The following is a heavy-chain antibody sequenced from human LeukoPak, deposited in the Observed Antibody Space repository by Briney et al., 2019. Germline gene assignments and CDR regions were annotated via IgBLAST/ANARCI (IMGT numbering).Heavy chain of an antibody. V-gene: IGHV4-4*09. J-gene: IGHJ4*02. D-gene: IGHD2-21*01. CDR2: INTKGET. CDR3: ATSNDAKIAPFDH. CDR1: GVSMSAYQ. Sequence: SETLSLTCTVSGVSMSAYQWSWVRQSPEKGLEWIGCINTKGETSYNPSLKSRVTTSVDTSKSQFSLRLTSVTAADTAVYYCATSNDAKIAPFDHWGQGAPVTVSS.